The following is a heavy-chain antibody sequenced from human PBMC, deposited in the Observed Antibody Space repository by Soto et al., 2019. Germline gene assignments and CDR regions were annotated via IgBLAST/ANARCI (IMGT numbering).Heavy chain of an antibody. D-gene: IGHD3-3*01. CDR3: ARGVNTYYYQGV. V-gene: IGHV3-74*01. Sequence: EVQLVESGGGLVQPGESLRLSCAASGFTFSDYWMHWVRQAPGKGLEWVSRIKRDGSTANYADSVKGRFTISRDNAKSTLYLEMNSLRVEDTADYYCARGVNTYYYQGVWCKGTTVSVSS. J-gene: IGHJ6*03. CDR2: IKRDGSTA. CDR1: GFTFSDYW.